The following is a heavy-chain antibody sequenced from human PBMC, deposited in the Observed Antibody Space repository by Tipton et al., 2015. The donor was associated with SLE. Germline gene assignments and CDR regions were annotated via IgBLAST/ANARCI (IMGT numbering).Heavy chain of an antibody. CDR1: GFTFDDYA. D-gene: IGHD4-17*01. Sequence: GSLRLSCAASGFTFDDYAMHWVRQAPGKGLEWVSGINWNGGSTGYADSVKGRFTISRDNAKNSLYLQMNSLRAEDTALYYCARYLTVTNYFDYWGQGTLVTVSS. CDR2: INWNGGST. CDR3: ARYLTVTNYFDY. V-gene: IGHV3-20*04. J-gene: IGHJ4*02.